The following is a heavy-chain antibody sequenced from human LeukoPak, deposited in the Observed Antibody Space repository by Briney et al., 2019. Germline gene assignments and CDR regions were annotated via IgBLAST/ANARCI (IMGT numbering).Heavy chain of an antibody. CDR1: GGSISSYY. Sequence: PSETLSLTCTVSGGSISSYYWSWIRQPPGKGLEWIGYIYYSGSTNYNPSLKSRVTISVDTSKNQFSLKLSSVTAADTAVYYCARRRGGDYGMYYHYYMDVWGKGTTVTVSS. J-gene: IGHJ6*03. CDR2: IYYSGST. D-gene: IGHD4-17*01. CDR3: ARRRGGDYGMYYHYYMDV. V-gene: IGHV4-59*01.